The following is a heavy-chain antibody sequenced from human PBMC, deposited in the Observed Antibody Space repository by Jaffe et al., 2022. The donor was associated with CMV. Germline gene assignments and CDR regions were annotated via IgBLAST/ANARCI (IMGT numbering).Heavy chain of an antibody. D-gene: IGHD6-13*01. J-gene: IGHJ3*02. V-gene: IGHV4-34*01. CDR3: TRGQGIAI. CDR2: MNDSGSI. CDR1: GGPFSGYY. Sequence: QVQLQQWGAGLLKPSETLSLICAVYGGPFSGYYWSWIRQPPGKGLEWIGEMNDSGSINYNPSLKSRVTISVDTSKNQFSLKLSSVTAADTAVYYCTRGQGIAIWGQGTMVTVSS.